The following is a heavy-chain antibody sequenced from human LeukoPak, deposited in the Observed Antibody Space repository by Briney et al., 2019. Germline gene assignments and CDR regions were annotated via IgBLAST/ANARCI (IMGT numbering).Heavy chain of an antibody. Sequence: GGFLRLSCSASGFIFTTYWMHWVREAPGKGLVWVARINSDGSDTYYADYVKGRFTISRDNSKNTVYLQMNSLRAEDTAVYYCTRDLVGATSDFWGQGTLVTVSS. CDR2: INSDGSDT. CDR1: GFIFTTYW. V-gene: IGHV3-74*01. D-gene: IGHD1-26*01. J-gene: IGHJ4*02. CDR3: TRDLVGATSDF.